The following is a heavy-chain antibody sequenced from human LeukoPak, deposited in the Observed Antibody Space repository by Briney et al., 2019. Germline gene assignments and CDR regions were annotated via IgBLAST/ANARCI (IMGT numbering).Heavy chain of an antibody. Sequence: GRSLRLSCAASGFTFSSYAMHWVRQAPGKGLEWVAVISYDGSNKYYADSVKDRFTISRDNSKNTLYLQMNSLRAEDTAVYYCARDQGYCSSTSCWLAFDIWGQGTMVTVSS. CDR2: ISYDGSNK. CDR1: GFTFSSYA. CDR3: ARDQGYCSSTSCWLAFDI. V-gene: IGHV3-30-3*01. D-gene: IGHD2-2*01. J-gene: IGHJ3*02.